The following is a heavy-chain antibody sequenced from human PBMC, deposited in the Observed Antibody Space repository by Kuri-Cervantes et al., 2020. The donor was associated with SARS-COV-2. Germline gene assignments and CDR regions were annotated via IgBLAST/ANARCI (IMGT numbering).Heavy chain of an antibody. CDR1: GGSFSGYY. Sequence: ESLKISCAVYGGSFSGYYWSWIRQPPGKGLEWIGEINHSGSTNYNPSLKSRVTISVDTSKNQFSLKLSSVTAADTAVYYCARAELGLGWFFDLWGRGTLVTVSS. CDR3: ARAELGLGWFFDL. V-gene: IGHV4-34*01. D-gene: IGHD6-13*01. J-gene: IGHJ2*01. CDR2: INHSGST.